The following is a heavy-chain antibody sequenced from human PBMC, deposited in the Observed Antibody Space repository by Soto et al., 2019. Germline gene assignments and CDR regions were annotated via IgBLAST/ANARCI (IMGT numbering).Heavy chain of an antibody. Sequence: ASVKVSCRASGYTFTYRYLHWVRQAPGQALEWMGWITPFNGNTNYAQKFQDRVTITRDRSMSTAYMELSSLRSEDTAMYYCASTSLHTATINGMAGGFDIWGQGTMVTVSS. J-gene: IGHJ3*02. V-gene: IGHV1-45*02. CDR1: GYTFTYRY. CDR3: ASTSLHTATINGMAGGFDI. D-gene: IGHD5-12*01. CDR2: ITPFNGNT.